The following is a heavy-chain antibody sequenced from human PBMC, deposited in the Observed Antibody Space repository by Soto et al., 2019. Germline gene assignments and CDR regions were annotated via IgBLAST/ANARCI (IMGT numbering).Heavy chain of an antibody. CDR1: GGSVDSGNHY. CDR3: ARDMGSAMTTRIFDH. D-gene: IGHD4-17*01. V-gene: IGHV4-30-4*01. CDR2: IYYGEST. Sequence: QVLVQESGPGLVKPPQTLTLSCTVSGGSVDSGNHYWNWIRQPPGKGLEWIGYIYYGESTYYNPSLKSRATTSVDTSQSRFSLRLTSVTAADTAVYYCARDMGSAMTTRIFDHWGQGTLVTVSS. J-gene: IGHJ4*02.